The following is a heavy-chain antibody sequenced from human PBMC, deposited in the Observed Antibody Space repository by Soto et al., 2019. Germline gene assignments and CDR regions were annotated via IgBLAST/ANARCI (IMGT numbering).Heavy chain of an antibody. CDR2: IRSSGSTM. Sequence: EVQLVESGGGLVPPGGSLRLSCAASGITFSSYSLTWVRQALGKGLEWVSSIRSSGSTMYYADSVKGRFTISRDNGNNSLYLQMNSLRDEDTAVYYCTRDTGGWYYQNYWGQGTLVTVSS. J-gene: IGHJ4*02. CDR1: GITFSSYS. D-gene: IGHD6-19*01. CDR3: TRDTGGWYYQNY. V-gene: IGHV3-48*02.